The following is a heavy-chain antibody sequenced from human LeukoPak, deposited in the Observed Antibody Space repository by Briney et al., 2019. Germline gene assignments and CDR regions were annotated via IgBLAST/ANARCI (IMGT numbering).Heavy chain of an antibody. V-gene: IGHV3-64D*09. CDR1: GFPFSIYA. CDR2: IRDMSVST. J-gene: IGHJ6*02. D-gene: IGHD5-18*01. CDR3: VRGYTFGPYGMDV. Sequence: GGSLRLSCSASGFPFSIYAMHWVPQAPGEGLEDFSAIRDMSVSTYYAESLKGIFTISRDNSKNTLYLQMSSLRAEVTAVYFCVRGYTFGPYGMDVWGQGTTVTVSS.